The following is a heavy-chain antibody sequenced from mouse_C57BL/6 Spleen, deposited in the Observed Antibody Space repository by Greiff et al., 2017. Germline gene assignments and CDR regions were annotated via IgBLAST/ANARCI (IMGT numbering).Heavy chain of an antibody. D-gene: IGHD2-3*01. CDR1: GYAFSTYC. CDR2: IYPGDGDT. J-gene: IGHJ2*01. Sequence: VQLQQSGAELVKPGASVKISCKASGYAFSTYCMNWVKQRPGKGLEWIGQIYPGDGDTNYNGKFKGKATLTADKSSSTAYMQLSSLTSEDSAVYFCARCVYDGDYYFDYWGQGTTLTVSS. CDR3: ARCVYDGDYYFDY. V-gene: IGHV1-80*01.